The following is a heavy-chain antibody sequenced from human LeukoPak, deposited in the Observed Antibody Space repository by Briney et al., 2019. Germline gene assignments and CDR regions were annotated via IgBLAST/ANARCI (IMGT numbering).Heavy chain of an antibody. J-gene: IGHJ4*02. CDR1: GFTFSSYW. D-gene: IGHD2-15*01. V-gene: IGHV3-7*03. CDR2: IKQDGSEK. CDR3: ARHPFVGVVAATGPGDY. Sequence: GGSLRLSCAASGFTFSSYWMSWVRQAPGKGLEWVANIKQDGSEKYYVDSVKGRFTISRDNAKNSLYLQMNSLRAEDTAVYYCARHPFVGVVAATGPGDYWGQGTLVTVSS.